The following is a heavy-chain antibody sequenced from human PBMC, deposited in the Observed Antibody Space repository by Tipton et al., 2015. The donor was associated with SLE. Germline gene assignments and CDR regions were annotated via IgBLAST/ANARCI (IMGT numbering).Heavy chain of an antibody. D-gene: IGHD3-10*01. V-gene: IGHV4-59*11. CDR1: GGSISSHY. CDR2: IYYSGST. Sequence: TLSLTCIVSGGSISSHYWSWIRQPPGKGLEWIGYIYYSGSTNYNPSLKSRVTISVDTSKDQFSLKLSSVTAADTAVYYCARGESILLWFGEPPALDYWGQGTLVTVSS. CDR3: ARGESILLWFGEPPALDY. J-gene: IGHJ4*02.